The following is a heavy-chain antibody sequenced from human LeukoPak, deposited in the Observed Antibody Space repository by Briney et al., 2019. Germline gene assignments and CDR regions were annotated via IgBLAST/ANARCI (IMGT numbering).Heavy chain of an antibody. J-gene: IGHJ6*02. CDR2: IVVGSGNT. V-gene: IGHV1-58*02. CDR3: AVLWFGRDGDYYYGMDV. D-gene: IGHD3-10*01. CDR1: GFTFTSSA. Sequence: ASVKVSCKASGFTFTSSAMQWVRQARGQRLEWIGWIVVGSGNTNYAQKFQERVTITRDMSASTAYMELSSLRSEDTAVYYCAVLWFGRDGDYYYGMDVWGQGTTVTVSS.